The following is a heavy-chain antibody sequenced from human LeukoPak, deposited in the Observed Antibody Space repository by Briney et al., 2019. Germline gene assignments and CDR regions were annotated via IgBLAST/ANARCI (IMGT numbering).Heavy chain of an antibody. D-gene: IGHD5-12*01. CDR2: IWYDGSNK. Sequence: GGSLRLSCAASGFTFRSYGMHWVRQAPGKGLEWVAVIWYDGSNKYYADSVKGRFTISRDNSKNTLYLQMNSLRAEDTAVYYCAREGGDILSYLDYWGQGTLVTVSS. J-gene: IGHJ4*02. V-gene: IGHV3-33*01. CDR1: GFTFRSYG. CDR3: AREGGDILSYLDY.